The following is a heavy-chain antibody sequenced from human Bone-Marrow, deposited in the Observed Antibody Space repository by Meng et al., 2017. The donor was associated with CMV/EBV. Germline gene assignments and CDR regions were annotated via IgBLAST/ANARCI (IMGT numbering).Heavy chain of an antibody. Sequence: ASVKVSCKASGYTFTSYAMHWVRQAPGQRLEWMGWSNAGNGNTKYSQEFQGRVTITRDTSASTAYMELSSLRSEDMAVYYCASTKGYCSSTSCYMGPKYYYYGMDVWGQGTTATVSS. CDR2: SNAGNGNT. V-gene: IGHV1-3*02. CDR1: GYTFTSYA. CDR3: ASTKGYCSSTSCYMGPKYYYYGMDV. J-gene: IGHJ6*02. D-gene: IGHD2-2*02.